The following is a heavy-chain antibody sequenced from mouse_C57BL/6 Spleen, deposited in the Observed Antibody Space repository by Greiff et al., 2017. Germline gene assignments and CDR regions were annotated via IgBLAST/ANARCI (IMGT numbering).Heavy chain of an antibody. J-gene: IGHJ2*01. CDR3: AREGGRGYYFDY. CDR1: GYTFTDYY. D-gene: IGHD3-3*01. CDR2: IYPGSGNT. V-gene: IGHV1-76*01. Sequence: QVQLKESGAELVRPGASVKLSCKASGYTFTDYYINWVKQRPGQGLEWIARIYPGSGNTYYNEKFKGKATLTAEKSSCTAYMQLSSLTSEDSAVYVCAREGGRGYYFDYWGTGTTLTVSS.